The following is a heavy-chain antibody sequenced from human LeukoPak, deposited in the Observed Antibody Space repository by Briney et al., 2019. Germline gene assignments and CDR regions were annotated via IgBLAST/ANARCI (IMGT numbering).Heavy chain of an antibody. Sequence: PSETLSLTCTVSGGSISSTSYYWGWIRQPPGKGLEWIGNIYYSGSTFYNPSLKSRVTISVDTSKNQFSLKLSSVTAADTAVYYCARFSSSHFDSWGQGTLVTVSS. D-gene: IGHD6-6*01. V-gene: IGHV4-39*01. CDR3: ARFSSSHFDS. J-gene: IGHJ4*02. CDR1: GGSISSTSYY. CDR2: IYYSGST.